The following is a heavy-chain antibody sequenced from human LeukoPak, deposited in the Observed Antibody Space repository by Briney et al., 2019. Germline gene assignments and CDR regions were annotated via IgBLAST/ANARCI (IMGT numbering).Heavy chain of an antibody. CDR2: IDPSGGST. CDR1: GYTFTSYY. CDR3: ARAWWSLNWFDP. J-gene: IGHJ5*02. Sequence: ASVKVSCKASGYTFTSYYMHWVRQAPGQGLEWMGIIDPSGGSTSYAQKFQGRVTMTRDTSTSTVYMELSSLRSEDTAVYYCARAWWSLNWFDPWGQGTLVTVSS. V-gene: IGHV1-46*01. D-gene: IGHD2-8*02.